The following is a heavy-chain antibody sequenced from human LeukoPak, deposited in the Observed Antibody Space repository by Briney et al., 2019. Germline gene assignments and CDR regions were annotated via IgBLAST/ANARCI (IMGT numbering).Heavy chain of an antibody. CDR2: IYTSGST. CDR1: GGSISSGSYY. Sequence: PSQTLSLTCTVPGGSISSGSYYWSWIRQPAGKGLEWIGRIYTSGSTSYNPSLKSRVTISVDTSKNQFSLKLSSVTAADTAVYYCARSSWYDIIDYWGQGTLVTVSS. J-gene: IGHJ4*02. D-gene: IGHD6-13*01. CDR3: ARSSWYDIIDY. V-gene: IGHV4-61*02.